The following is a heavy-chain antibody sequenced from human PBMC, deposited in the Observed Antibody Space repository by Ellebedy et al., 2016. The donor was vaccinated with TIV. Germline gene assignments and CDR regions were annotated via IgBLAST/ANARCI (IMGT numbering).Heavy chain of an antibody. Sequence: MPSETLSLTCAVSGASFSGYFWTWIRQTPGKGLEWIGEINHSGNVNSNPSLRGRVTLSADTSRSEFSLTMRSVTVADSGLYYCARKPPYFCSGECHGWFDPWGQGTHVSVSP. CDR1: GASFSGYF. CDR2: INHSGNV. V-gene: IGHV4-34*01. CDR3: ARKPPYFCSGECHGWFDP. J-gene: IGHJ5*02. D-gene: IGHD2-15*01.